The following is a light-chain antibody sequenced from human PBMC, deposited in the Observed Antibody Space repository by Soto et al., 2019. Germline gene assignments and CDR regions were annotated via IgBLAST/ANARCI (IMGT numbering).Light chain of an antibody. Sequence: IVLTQSPGTLSLSPGERATLSCRASQSVGSIYLAWYQQKPGQPPRLLIYGASSRATGIPDRFGGSGSGTDFTLTISRLEPEDFAVYYCQKYGRSPSTFGQGTKV. V-gene: IGKV3-20*01. J-gene: IGKJ1*01. CDR2: GAS. CDR1: QSVGSIY. CDR3: QKYGRSPST.